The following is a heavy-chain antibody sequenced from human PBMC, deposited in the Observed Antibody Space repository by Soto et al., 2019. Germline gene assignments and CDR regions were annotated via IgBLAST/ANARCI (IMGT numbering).Heavy chain of an antibody. J-gene: IGHJ4*02. Sequence: SETLSLTCSVSGGSTSRYYWSCIRQPPGKGLEWIGYVYSRGSTSYNPSLKSRATISVDTSKNQFSLKLASVTAADTAVYYCARDLLRSRYYYFGYWGQGALVRVS. CDR3: ARDLLRSRYYYFGY. CDR1: GGSTSRYY. D-gene: IGHD1-26*01. CDR2: VYSRGST. V-gene: IGHV4-59*01.